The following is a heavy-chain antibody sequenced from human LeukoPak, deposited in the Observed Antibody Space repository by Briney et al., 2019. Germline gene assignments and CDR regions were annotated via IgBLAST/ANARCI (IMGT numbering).Heavy chain of an antibody. D-gene: IGHD3-3*01. J-gene: IGHJ4*02. CDR3: ARGGKYYDFWSGYWSQLDY. CDR2: IYYSGST. CDR1: GGSVSSGSYY. Sequence: SETLSLTCTVSGGSVSSGSYYWSWIRQPPGKGLEWIGYIYYSGSTYYNPSLKSRVTISVDTSKNQFSLKLSSVTAADTAVYYCARGGKYYDFWSGYWSQLDYWGQGTLVTVSS. V-gene: IGHV4-61*01.